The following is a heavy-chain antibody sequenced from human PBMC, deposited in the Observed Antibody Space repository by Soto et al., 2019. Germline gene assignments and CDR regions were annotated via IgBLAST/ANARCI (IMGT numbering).Heavy chain of an antibody. D-gene: IGHD6-6*01. V-gene: IGHV1-69*13. CDR3: ARDNGLRPQYYFDY. CDR1: GGTFSSYA. CDR2: IIPIFGTA. Sequence: GASVTVSCKASGGTFSSYAISWVRQAPGQGLEWMGGIIPIFGTANYAQKFQGRVTITADESTSTAYMELSSLRSEDTAVYYCARDNGLRPQYYFDYWGQGTLVTVSS. J-gene: IGHJ4*02.